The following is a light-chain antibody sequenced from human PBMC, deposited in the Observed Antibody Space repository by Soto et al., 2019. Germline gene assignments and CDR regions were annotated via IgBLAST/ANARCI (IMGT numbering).Light chain of an antibody. J-gene: IGKJ5*01. Sequence: LAHSPAALSLTPGERATFSYRASQSVSSNLAWYQQKPGQAPRLLINDASNRATGIPARFSGSGSGTDFTLTISRLEPEDFAVYYCQRGDTFGQGTRLEIK. CDR1: QSVSSN. V-gene: IGKV3-11*01. CDR2: DAS. CDR3: QRGDT.